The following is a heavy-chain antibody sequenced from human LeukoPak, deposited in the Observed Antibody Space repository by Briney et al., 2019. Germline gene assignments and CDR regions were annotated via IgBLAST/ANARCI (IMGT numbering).Heavy chain of an antibody. V-gene: IGHV3-11*04. CDR1: GFSFSNYF. CDR3: AREASGNYYVFDS. CDR2: ITNRGRST. D-gene: IGHD1-26*01. Sequence: PGGSLRLSCEASGFSFSNYFISWIRQAPGKGLEWVSYITNRGRSTNYADAVKGRFTISRDNTKKSVYLEMTDLRPEDTAVYYCAREASGNYYVFDSWGQGTLVTVSS. J-gene: IGHJ4*02.